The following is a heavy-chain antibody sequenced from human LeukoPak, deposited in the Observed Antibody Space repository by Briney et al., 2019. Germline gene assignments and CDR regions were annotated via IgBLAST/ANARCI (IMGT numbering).Heavy chain of an antibody. CDR1: GGTFSSYA. CDR2: IIPILGIA. Sequence: SVKVSCKASGGTFSSYAISWVRQAPGQGLEWMGRIIPILGIANYAQKFQGRVTITADKSTSTAYMELSSLRSEDTAVYYCAGAPPYDILTGYEFDYWGQGTLVTVSS. D-gene: IGHD3-9*01. CDR3: AGAPPYDILTGYEFDY. J-gene: IGHJ4*02. V-gene: IGHV1-69*04.